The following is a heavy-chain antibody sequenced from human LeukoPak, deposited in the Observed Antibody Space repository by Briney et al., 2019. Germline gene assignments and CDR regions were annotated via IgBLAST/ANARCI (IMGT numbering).Heavy chain of an antibody. CDR1: GGTFSSYA. D-gene: IGHD4-17*01. J-gene: IGHJ4*02. CDR3: ARDGNGDYAGDPPEY. V-gene: IGHV1-69*13. Sequence: SVKVSCKASGGTFSSYAISWVRQAPGQGLEWMGGIIPIFGTANYAQKFQGRVTITADESTSTACMELSSLRSEDTAVYYCARDGNGDYAGDPPEYWGQGTLVTVSS. CDR2: IIPIFGTA.